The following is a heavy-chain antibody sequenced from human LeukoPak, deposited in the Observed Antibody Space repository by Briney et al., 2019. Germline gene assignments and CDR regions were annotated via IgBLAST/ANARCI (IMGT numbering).Heavy chain of an antibody. J-gene: IGHJ4*02. CDR1: GFTFENYG. CDR3: ARKGSGIDY. D-gene: IGHD2-15*01. Sequence: GSLRLSCAASGFTFENYGMTWVRQAPGKGLEWVSHINWSGGNIDYADSVKGRFTISRDDAKRSLYLQMNSLTAEDTALYYCARKGSGIDYWGQGALVAVSS. V-gene: IGHV3-20*04. CDR2: INWSGGNI.